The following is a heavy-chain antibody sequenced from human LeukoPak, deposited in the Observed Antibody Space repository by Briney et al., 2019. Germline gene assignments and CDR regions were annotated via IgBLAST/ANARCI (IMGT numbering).Heavy chain of an antibody. CDR3: ARARRLRFLEWTPDFDY. Sequence: ASVKLSCKASGYTFTSYGISWVRQAPGQGLEWMGMISAYNGNTNYAQKVQGRVTMTTDTSTSTAYMELRSLRSDDTAVYYGARARRLRFLEWTPDFDYWGQGTLVTVSS. CDR2: ISAYNGNT. D-gene: IGHD3-3*01. J-gene: IGHJ4*02. CDR1: GYTFTSYG. V-gene: IGHV1-18*01.